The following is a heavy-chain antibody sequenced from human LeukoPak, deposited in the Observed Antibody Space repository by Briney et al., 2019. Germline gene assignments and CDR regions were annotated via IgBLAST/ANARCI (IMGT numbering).Heavy chain of an antibody. D-gene: IGHD2-15*01. CDR2: ISYDGSNK. CDR1: GFTFSSYG. V-gene: IGHV3-30*03. Sequence: GRSLRLSCAASGFTFSSYGMHWVRQAPGKGLEWVAVISYDGSNKYYADSVKGRFTISRDNSKNTLYLQMNSLRAEDTAVYYCATGEDVVVVVAATRGGIDYWGQGTLVTVSS. J-gene: IGHJ4*02. CDR3: ATGEDVVVVVAATRGGIDY.